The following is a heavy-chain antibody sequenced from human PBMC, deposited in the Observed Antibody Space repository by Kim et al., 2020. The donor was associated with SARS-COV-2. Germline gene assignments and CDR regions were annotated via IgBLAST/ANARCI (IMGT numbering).Heavy chain of an antibody. J-gene: IGHJ6*02. Sequence: GGSLRLSCAASGLSFSRFAMSWVRQAPGKGLEWVSSISGSGGSTYYVDSVKGRFTISRDNSRNTLYLQMNSLRADDTAVYYCAKFLMYYEILTGSQTYHAMDICGRGTTVTVSS. V-gene: IGHV3-23*01. CDR2: ISGSGGST. CDR3: AKFLMYYEILTGSQTYHAMDI. D-gene: IGHD3-9*01. CDR1: GLSFSRFA.